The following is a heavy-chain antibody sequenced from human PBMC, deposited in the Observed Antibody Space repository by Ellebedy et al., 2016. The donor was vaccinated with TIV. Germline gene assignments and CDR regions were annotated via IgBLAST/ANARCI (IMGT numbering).Heavy chain of an antibody. CDR3: ASWTDLN. V-gene: IGHV3-53*01. CDR2: IYSGGST. J-gene: IGHJ4*02. Sequence: GESLKISXAASGFTVSSNYMSWVRQAPGKGLEWVSVIYSGGSTYYADSVKGRFTISRDNSKNTLYLQMNSLRAEDTAVYYCASWTDLNWGQGTLVTVSS. D-gene: IGHD3/OR15-3a*01. CDR1: GFTVSSNY.